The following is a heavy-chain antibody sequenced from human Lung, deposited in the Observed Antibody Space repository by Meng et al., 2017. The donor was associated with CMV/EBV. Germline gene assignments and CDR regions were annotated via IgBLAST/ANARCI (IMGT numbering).Heavy chain of an antibody. CDR3: AGPYYYDTRGAFDI. J-gene: IGHJ3*02. V-gene: IGHV3-21*01. Sequence: GGSLRLSCAAAGFTFSSYSMNWVRQAPGKGLEWVSSISSSSSYIYYADSVKGRFTITRDNTKNPLYLQMNSLRAEDTAVYYCAGPYYYDTRGAFDIWGQGXMVTVSS. CDR2: ISSSSSYI. D-gene: IGHD3-22*01. CDR1: GFTFSSYS.